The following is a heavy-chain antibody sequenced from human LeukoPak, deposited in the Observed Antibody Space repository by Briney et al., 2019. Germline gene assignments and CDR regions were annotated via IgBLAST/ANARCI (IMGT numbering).Heavy chain of an antibody. CDR2: INAGSGDT. Sequence: AXVKVSCKASGYTFSGYFVHWVRQAPGQGLEWMGRINAGSGDTEFAQKFQGSVTMTSDTFVSTAYMEVSGLTSDDTAMYYCARDLSSTPNWELDHWGQGTLVTVSS. CDR1: GYTFSGYF. CDR3: ARDLSSTPNWELDH. D-gene: IGHD1-1*01. V-gene: IGHV1-2*06. J-gene: IGHJ4*02.